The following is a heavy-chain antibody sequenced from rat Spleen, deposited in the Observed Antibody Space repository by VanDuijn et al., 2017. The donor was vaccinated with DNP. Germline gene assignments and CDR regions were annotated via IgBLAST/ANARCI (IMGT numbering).Heavy chain of an antibody. CDR2: ISYEGSST. D-gene: IGHD1-2*01. V-gene: IGHV5-29*01. CDR3: ATQDYYSGDY. J-gene: IGHJ2*01. CDR1: GFTFSNYG. Sequence: EVQLVESGGGLVQPGRSLKLSCAASGFTFSNYGMAWVRQAPTKGLEWVATISYEGSSTYYRDSGKGRFTISRDNAKSTLYLQMDSLRSEDTATYYCATQDYYSGDYWGQGVMVTVSS.